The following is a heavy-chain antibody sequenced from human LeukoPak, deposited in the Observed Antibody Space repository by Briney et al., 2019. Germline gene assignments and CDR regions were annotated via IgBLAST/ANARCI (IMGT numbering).Heavy chain of an antibody. CDR1: GGSISSYY. CDR3: ARLLLGAAAGYYYYYGMDV. CDR2: IYTSGST. J-gene: IGHJ6*02. Sequence: PSETLSLTCTVSGGSISSYYWSWIRQPAGKGLEWIGRIYTSGSTNYNPSLKSRVTMSVDTSKNQFSLKLSSVTAADTAVYYCARLLLGAAAGYYYYYGMDVWGQGTTVTVSS. V-gene: IGHV4-4*07. D-gene: IGHD6-13*01.